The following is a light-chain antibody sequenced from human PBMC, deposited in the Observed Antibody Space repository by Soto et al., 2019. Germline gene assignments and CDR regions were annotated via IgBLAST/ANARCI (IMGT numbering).Light chain of an antibody. CDR1: RDINDY. CDR2: GAS. J-gene: IGKJ1*01. V-gene: IGKV1-39*01. CDR3: QQSYSRPRT. Sequence: IQLTQSPSSLSASVVDRVSITCQASRDINDYLNWYQHKPGKAPRLLIYGASNLETGVPSRFSGSGSGTDFTLTISSLQPEDFASYYCQQSYSRPRTFGQGTKVDIK.